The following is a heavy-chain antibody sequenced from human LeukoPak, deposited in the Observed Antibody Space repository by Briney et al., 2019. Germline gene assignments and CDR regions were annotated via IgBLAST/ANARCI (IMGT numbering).Heavy chain of an antibody. CDR2: ISGYNGNT. V-gene: IGHV1-18*01. CDR3: ARSGRGTYYYFDL. CDR1: TYTFTRYG. Sequence: GASVKVSCTASTYTFTRYGISWVRQAPGQGLEWMGWISGYNGNTNYAQKFLGRVSMTADTATSTAYMELRSLTSDDTAMYYCARSGRGTYYYFDLWGQGTLVTVSS. D-gene: IGHD5-12*01. J-gene: IGHJ4*02.